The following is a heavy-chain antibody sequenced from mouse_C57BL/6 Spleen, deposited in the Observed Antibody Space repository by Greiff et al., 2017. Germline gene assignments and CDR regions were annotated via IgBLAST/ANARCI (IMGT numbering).Heavy chain of an antibody. V-gene: IGHV2-9-1*01. CDR1: GFSLTSYA. CDR2: IWTGGGT. D-gene: IGHD2-2*01. CDR3: ARPYGYDYYAMDY. J-gene: IGHJ4*01. Sequence: VQLKESGPGLVAPSQSLSITCTVSGFSLTSYAISWVRQPPGKGLEWLGVIWTGGGTNYTSALKSRLSISKDNSKSQVFLKMNSLHTDDTARYYCARPYGYDYYAMDYWGQGTSVTVSS.